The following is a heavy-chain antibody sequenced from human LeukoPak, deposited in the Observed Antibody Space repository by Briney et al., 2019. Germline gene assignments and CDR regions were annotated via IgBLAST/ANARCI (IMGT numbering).Heavy chain of an antibody. CDR2: INSDGTYT. CDR1: GFTFRNYW. V-gene: IGHV3-74*01. Sequence: GGSLRLSCAASGFTFRNYWMHWVRQAPGKGLVWVSRINSDGTYTNYADSVKGRFTISRDNAKNTLYLQMNSLRAEDTAVYYCARRLRRNYFDYWGQGTLVTVSS. D-gene: IGHD4-17*01. CDR3: ARRLRRNYFDY. J-gene: IGHJ4*02.